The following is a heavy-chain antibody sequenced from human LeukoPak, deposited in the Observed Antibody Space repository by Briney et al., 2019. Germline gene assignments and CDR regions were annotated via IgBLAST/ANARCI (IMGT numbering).Heavy chain of an antibody. Sequence: SQTLSLTCTVSAGSITSHDYYWSWIRQAPGKGLEWIGYTHNSGSTFHNPSLKSRFTISVDTSKNQFSLKVRSVTATDTAVYYCAREGHDFWSGSRGWFDPWGPGTLVTVSS. J-gene: IGHJ5*02. CDR1: AGSITSHDYY. CDR3: AREGHDFWSGSRGWFDP. CDR2: THNSGST. V-gene: IGHV4-30-4*01. D-gene: IGHD3-3*01.